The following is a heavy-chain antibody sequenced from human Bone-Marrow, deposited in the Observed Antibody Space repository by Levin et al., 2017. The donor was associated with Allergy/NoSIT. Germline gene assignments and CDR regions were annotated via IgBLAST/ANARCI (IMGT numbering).Heavy chain of an antibody. Sequence: PGGSLRLSCAASGFTFSSYEMNWVRQAPGKGLEWVSYISSSGSTIYYADSVKGRFTISRDNAKNSLYLQMNSLRAEDTAVYYCASEVEMATISYWGQGTLVTVSS. D-gene: IGHD5-24*01. V-gene: IGHV3-48*03. J-gene: IGHJ4*02. CDR2: ISSSGSTI. CDR3: ASEVEMATISY. CDR1: GFTFSSYE.